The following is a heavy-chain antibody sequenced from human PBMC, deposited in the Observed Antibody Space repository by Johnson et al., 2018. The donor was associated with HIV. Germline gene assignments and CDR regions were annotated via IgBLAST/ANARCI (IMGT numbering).Heavy chain of an antibody. CDR1: GFTFSSYA. J-gene: IGHJ3*02. V-gene: IGHV3-30*04. CDR3: AIVYSSSSAHAFDI. Sequence: QVQLVESGGGVVQPGRSLRLSCAASGFTFSSYAMHWVRQAPGKGLEWVAVISYDVSNKYYDDSVKGRFTISRDNSKNTLYLQMNSRRAEDTAGYYCAIVYSSSSAHAFDIWGQGTMVTVSS. D-gene: IGHD6-6*01. CDR2: ISYDVSNK.